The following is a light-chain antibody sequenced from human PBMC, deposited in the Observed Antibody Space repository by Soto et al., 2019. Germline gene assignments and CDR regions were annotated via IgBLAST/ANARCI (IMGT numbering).Light chain of an antibody. CDR3: QQYDSSWT. J-gene: IGKJ1*01. CDR1: QGISNY. CDR2: AAS. Sequence: DIQMSQSPASLPASVDSRVTITCRASQGISNYLAWFQQKPGKAPKSLIYAASSLQSGVPSNFSGSGSGTDFTLAISSLQPYDFATYSCQQYDSSWTFGQGTKVDIK. V-gene: IGKV1-16*02.